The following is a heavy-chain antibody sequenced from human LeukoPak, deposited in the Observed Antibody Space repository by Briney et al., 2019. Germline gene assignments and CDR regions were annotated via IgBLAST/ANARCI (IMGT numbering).Heavy chain of an antibody. J-gene: IGHJ4*02. CDR3: ASTFAGRRE. CDR1: GFTFSSYW. V-gene: IGHV3-7*01. Sequence: GGSLRLSCEASGFTFSSYWMTWVRQAPGKGLEWVANIKQDGGETYYVDSVKGRFTISRDNAKSSLYLQMNSLRAEDTAVYYCASTFAGRREWGQGTLVTVSS. D-gene: IGHD3-16*01. CDR2: IKQDGGET.